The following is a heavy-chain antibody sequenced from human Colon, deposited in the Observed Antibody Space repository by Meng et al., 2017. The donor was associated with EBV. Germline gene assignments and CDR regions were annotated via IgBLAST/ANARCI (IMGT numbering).Heavy chain of an antibody. D-gene: IGHD5-24*01. CDR3: ARGPSRWLQFSFDY. V-gene: IGHV4-31*03. CDR2: IYYSGST. J-gene: IGHJ4*02. Sequence: QVQLQESRPGPVKPSPTLSLTCTVSGGSISSGGYYWSWIRQHPGKGLEWIGYIYYSGSTYYNPSLKSRVTISIDTSKNQFSLKLSSVTAADTAVYYCARGPSRWLQFSFDYWGQGTLVTVSS. CDR1: GGSISSGGYY.